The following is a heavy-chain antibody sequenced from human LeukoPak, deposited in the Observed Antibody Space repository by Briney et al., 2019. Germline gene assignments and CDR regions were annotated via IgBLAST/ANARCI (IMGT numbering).Heavy chain of an antibody. V-gene: IGHV1-18*01. D-gene: IGHD3-10*01. Sequence: EASVKVSCKASGYTLTSYGISWVRQAPGQGLEWMGWISAYNGNTNYAQKLQGRVTMTTDTSTSTAYMELRSLRSDDTAVYYCARGYYGSGSYYNDRNWFDPWGQGTLVTVSS. CDR2: ISAYNGNT. CDR1: GYTLTSYG. CDR3: ARGYYGSGSYYNDRNWFDP. J-gene: IGHJ5*02.